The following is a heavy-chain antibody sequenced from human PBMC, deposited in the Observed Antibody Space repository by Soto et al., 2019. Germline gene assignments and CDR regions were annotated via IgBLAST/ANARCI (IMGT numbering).Heavy chain of an antibody. J-gene: IGHJ4*02. CDR3: ARGPVYSSGGSAKRRFDY. CDR1: GFTFSSYG. D-gene: IGHD6-19*01. V-gene: IGHV3-33*01. Sequence: GGSLRLSCAASGFTFSSYGMHWVRQAPGKGLEWVAVIWYDGSNKYYADSVKGRFTISRDNSKNTLYLQMNSLRAEDTAVYYCARGPVYSSGGSAKRRFDYWGQGTLVTVSS. CDR2: IWYDGSNK.